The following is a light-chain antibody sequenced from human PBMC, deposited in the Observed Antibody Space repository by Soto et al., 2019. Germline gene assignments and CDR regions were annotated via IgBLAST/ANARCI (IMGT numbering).Light chain of an antibody. Sequence: QSVLTQPPSVSAAPGQKVTISCSGSSSNIENNYVSWYQQLPGTAPKLLIYDNNKRPSGIPDRFSGSKSDTSATLGITGLQTGDEADYYCGTWDSSLSTVVFGGGTQLTVL. J-gene: IGLJ2*01. CDR1: SSNIENNY. CDR2: DNN. CDR3: GTWDSSLSTVV. V-gene: IGLV1-51*01.